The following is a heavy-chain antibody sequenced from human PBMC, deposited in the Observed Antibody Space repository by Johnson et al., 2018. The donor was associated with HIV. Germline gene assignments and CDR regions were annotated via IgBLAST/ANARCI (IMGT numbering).Heavy chain of an antibody. CDR2: INSDGSST. J-gene: IGHJ3*02. CDR1: GFTFSSYW. D-gene: IGHD5-12*01. V-gene: IGHV3-74*01. Sequence: VQLVESGGGLVQSGGSLRLSCAASGFTFSSYWMHWVRQGPGKGLVWVSRINSDGSSTRYADSVKGRFTISRDNAKNTLYLQMNSLRAEDTAVYYCARDAKVGYGDAFDIWGHGTMVTVSS. CDR3: ARDAKVGYGDAFDI.